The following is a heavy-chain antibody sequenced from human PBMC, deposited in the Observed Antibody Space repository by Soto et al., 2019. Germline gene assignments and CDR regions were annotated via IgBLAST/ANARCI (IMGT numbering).Heavy chain of an antibody. CDR1: GGSISSYY. J-gene: IGHJ4*02. V-gene: IGHV4-59*01. D-gene: IGHD3-22*01. CDR2: IYYSGST. Sequence: SETLSLTCTVSGGSISSYYWSWIRQPPGKGLEWIGYIYYSGSTNYNPSLKSRVTISVDTSKNQFSLKLSSVTAADTAVYYCARVARGDSSGLIYFDYWGQGTLVTVSS. CDR3: ARVARGDSSGLIYFDY.